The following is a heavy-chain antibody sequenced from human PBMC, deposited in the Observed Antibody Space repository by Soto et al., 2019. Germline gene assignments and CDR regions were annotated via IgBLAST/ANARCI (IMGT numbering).Heavy chain of an antibody. CDR1: GGTFSSYA. J-gene: IGHJ3*02. D-gene: IGHD3-22*01. V-gene: IGHV1-69*01. CDR2: IIPIFGTA. Sequence: QVQLVQSGAEVKKPGSSVKVSCKASGGTFSSYAISWVRQAPGQGLEWMGGIIPIFGTANYAQKFQGRVTIPADESTSTAYMEPGSLRSEDTAVYYCARARVVAFYSRAAFDIWGQGTMVTVSS. CDR3: ARARVVAFYSRAAFDI.